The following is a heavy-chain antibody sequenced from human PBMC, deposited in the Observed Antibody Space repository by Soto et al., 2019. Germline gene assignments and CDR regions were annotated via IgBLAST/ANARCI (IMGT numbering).Heavy chain of an antibody. CDR2: IYYSGST. Sequence: SETMSLTCTVSRGSISSGTNYWDWIRQPPGKGLEWIANIYYSGSTFYNPSLTSRVTISLDTSKNHFSLKLRSVTAADTAVYYCVRHEAGWYFDSCGQGTLVTGS. J-gene: IGHJ4*02. D-gene: IGHD6-25*01. CDR1: RGSISSGTNY. V-gene: IGHV4-39*01. CDR3: VRHEAGWYFDS.